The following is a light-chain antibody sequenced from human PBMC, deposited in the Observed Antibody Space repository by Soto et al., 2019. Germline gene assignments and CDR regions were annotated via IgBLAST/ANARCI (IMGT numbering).Light chain of an antibody. V-gene: IGKV3-15*01. J-gene: IGKJ4*01. Sequence: EIVMTQSPATLSVSPGETATLSCRASQSIGSDLAWYQQKPGQAPSLIVYGATTRATCIPARFGGSGSGTYFPPFITMQSEDFAVYYCQQYSDWPAVTFGGGTKVDIK. CDR3: QQYSDWPAVT. CDR1: QSIGSD. CDR2: GAT.